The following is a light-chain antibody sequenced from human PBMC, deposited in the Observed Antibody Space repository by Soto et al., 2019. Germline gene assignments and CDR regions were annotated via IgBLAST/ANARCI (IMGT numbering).Light chain of an antibody. CDR2: KAS. J-gene: IGKJ1*01. Sequence: DIQMTQSPSTLSASVGDRVTITCRASQSVSMWLAWYQQKPGKAPKLLIYKASTLESGVPSRFSGSGSGTEFTLTIISLQPDDFATYYCQQYNSYSTWTFGQGTKVEIK. CDR1: QSVSMW. V-gene: IGKV1-5*03. CDR3: QQYNSYSTWT.